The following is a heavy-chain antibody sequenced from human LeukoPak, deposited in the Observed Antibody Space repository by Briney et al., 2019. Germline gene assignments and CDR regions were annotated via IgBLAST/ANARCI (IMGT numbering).Heavy chain of an antibody. CDR3: ARASGSSGLKYFQH. CDR1: GGSISSGGYY. D-gene: IGHD3-22*01. CDR2: IYYSGST. V-gene: IGHV4-31*03. J-gene: IGHJ1*01. Sequence: SETLSLTCTVSGGSISSGGYYWSWIRQHPGKGLEWIGYIYYSGSTYYNPSLKSRVTISVDTSKNQFSLKLSPVTAADTAVYYCARASGSSGLKYFQHWGQGTLVTVSS.